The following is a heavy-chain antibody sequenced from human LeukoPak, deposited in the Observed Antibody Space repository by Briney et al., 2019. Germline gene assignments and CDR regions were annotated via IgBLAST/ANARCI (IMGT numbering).Heavy chain of an antibody. CDR3: ARYRIYYDSSGPGGHFDY. V-gene: IGHV3-21*01. Sequence: PGGSLRLSCAASGFTFSSYSMNWVRQAPGKGLERVSSISSSSSYIYYADSVKGRFTISRDNAKNSLYLQMNSLRAEDTAVYYCARYRIYYDSSGPGGHFDYWGQGTLVTVSS. J-gene: IGHJ4*02. D-gene: IGHD3-22*01. CDR2: ISSSSSYI. CDR1: GFTFSSYS.